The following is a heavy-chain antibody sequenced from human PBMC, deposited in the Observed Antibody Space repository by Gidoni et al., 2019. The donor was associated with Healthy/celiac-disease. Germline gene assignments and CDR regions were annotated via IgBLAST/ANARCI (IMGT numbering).Heavy chain of an antibody. J-gene: IGHJ6*02. CDR2: IKHSGST. V-gene: IGHV4-34*01. Sequence: QVQLQQWGAGLLKPSETLSLTCAVYGGSFSGYYWSWIRQPQGRGLEWIGEIKHSGSTNYNPSLKSRVTIPVDTSKNQFSLKLSSLTAADTAVYYCSRGYCSGGSCLWGGKLYYYYGMDVWGQGTTVTVSS. D-gene: IGHD2-15*01. CDR3: SRGYCSGGSCLWGGKLYYYYGMDV. CDR1: GGSFSGYY.